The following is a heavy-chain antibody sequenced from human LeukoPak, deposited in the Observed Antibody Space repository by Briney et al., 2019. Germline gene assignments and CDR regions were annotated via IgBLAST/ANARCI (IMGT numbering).Heavy chain of an antibody. J-gene: IGHJ4*01. V-gene: IGHV3-74*01. CDR2: LAADGSGT. Sequence: PGGSLRLSCAASGFTFSRYAMHWVRQTPGMGLVWVSRLAADGSGTNYADSVKGRFTISRDNAKNTVYLQMSSLRAEDTAVYYCARDGFTGPRTAYLDHWGKGTLVTVSS. CDR3: ARDGFTGPRTAYLDH. CDR1: GFTFSRYA. D-gene: IGHD2-8*02.